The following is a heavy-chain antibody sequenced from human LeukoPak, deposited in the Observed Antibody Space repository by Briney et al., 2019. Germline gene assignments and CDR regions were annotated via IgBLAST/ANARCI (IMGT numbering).Heavy chain of an antibody. CDR1: GFTLRNYG. D-gene: IGHD2-15*01. CDR3: ARRRGSSNPDFDY. J-gene: IGHJ4*02. V-gene: IGHV3-23*01. CDR2: SGSGGGT. Sequence: GGSLRLSCTASGFTLRNYGMTWVRQAPGKGLEWVSLSGSGGGTYYADAVKGRFTISRDNSKNTLYLQVNSLRAEDTAVYYCARRRGSSNPDFDYWGQGTLVTVSS.